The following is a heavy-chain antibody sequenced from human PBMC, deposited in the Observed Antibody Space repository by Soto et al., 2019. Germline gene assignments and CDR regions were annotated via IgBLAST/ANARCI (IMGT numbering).Heavy chain of an antibody. Sequence: GLEWIGYIYYSGSTNYNPSLKSRVTISVDTSKNQFSLKLSSVTAADTAVYYCARALILTGYYIHDAFDIWGQGTMVTVSS. J-gene: IGHJ3*02. CDR2: IYYSGST. V-gene: IGHV4-59*01. D-gene: IGHD3-9*01. CDR3: ARALILTGYYIHDAFDI.